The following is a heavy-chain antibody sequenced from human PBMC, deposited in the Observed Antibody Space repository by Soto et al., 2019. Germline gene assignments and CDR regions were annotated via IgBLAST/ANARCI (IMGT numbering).Heavy chain of an antibody. Sequence: GGSLRFSCAASGFTFSSYGMHWVRQAPGKGLEWVAVIWYDGSNKYYADSVKGRFTISRDNSKNTLYLQMNSLRAEDTAVYYCARDPCSSTSCLNYYYYGMDVWGQGTTVTVSS. J-gene: IGHJ6*02. V-gene: IGHV3-33*01. CDR1: GFTFSSYG. D-gene: IGHD2-2*01. CDR2: IWYDGSNK. CDR3: ARDPCSSTSCLNYYYYGMDV.